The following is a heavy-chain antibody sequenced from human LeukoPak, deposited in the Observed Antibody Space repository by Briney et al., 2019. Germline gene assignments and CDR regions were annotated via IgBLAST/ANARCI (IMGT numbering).Heavy chain of an antibody. Sequence: ASVKVSCKASGHTFTSYGISWVRLDPGHALEWMGWISGYNGNTNYAQQVQGSITMTTDTSTSTAYMEMRSLRSDDTAVYYCARDCSGSSCYWIHWGQGTLVTVSS. CDR1: GHTFTSYG. CDR3: ARDCSGSSCYWIH. CDR2: ISGYNGNT. D-gene: IGHD2-15*01. V-gene: IGHV1-18*01. J-gene: IGHJ4*02.